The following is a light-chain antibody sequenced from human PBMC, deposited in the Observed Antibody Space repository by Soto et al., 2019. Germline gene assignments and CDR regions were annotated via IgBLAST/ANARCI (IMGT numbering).Light chain of an antibody. CDR1: SSDFGSYNY. V-gene: IGLV2-14*01. CDR2: EVS. Sequence: QSVLAQPASVSGSPGQSITISCIGTSSDFGSYNYVSWYQHHPGKAPKLVISEVSNRPSGVSYRFSGSKSGNTASLTISGLQAEDEADYYCSPYTTSSTLYVFGTGTKVTVL. J-gene: IGLJ1*01. CDR3: SPYTTSSTLYV.